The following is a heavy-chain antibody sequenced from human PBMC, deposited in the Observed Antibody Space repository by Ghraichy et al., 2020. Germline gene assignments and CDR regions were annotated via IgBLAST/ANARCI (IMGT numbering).Heavy chain of an antibody. CDR1: GYSFTSYW. J-gene: IGHJ4*02. D-gene: IGHD6-13*01. Sequence: GGSLRLSCKGSGYSFTSYWIGWVRQMPGKGLEWMGIIYPGDSDTRYSPSFQGQVTISADKSISTAYLQWSSLKASDTAMYYCARRSDSSWSYFDYWGQGTLVTVSS. CDR2: IYPGDSDT. V-gene: IGHV5-51*01. CDR3: ARRSDSSWSYFDY.